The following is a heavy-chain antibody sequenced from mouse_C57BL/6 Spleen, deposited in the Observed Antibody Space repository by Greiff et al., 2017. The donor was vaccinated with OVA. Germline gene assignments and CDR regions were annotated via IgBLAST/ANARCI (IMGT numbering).Heavy chain of an antibody. CDR1: GFTFSSYA. CDR2: ISSGGDYI. Sequence: EVKLMESGAGLVKPGGSLKLSCAASGFTFSSYAMSWVRQTPEKRLEWVAYISSGGDYIYYADTVKGRFTISRDNARNTLYLQMSSLKSEDTAMYYCTIDSSGYGGSYWGQGTLVTVSA. J-gene: IGHJ3*01. D-gene: IGHD3-2*02. V-gene: IGHV5-9-1*02. CDR3: TIDSSGYGGSY.